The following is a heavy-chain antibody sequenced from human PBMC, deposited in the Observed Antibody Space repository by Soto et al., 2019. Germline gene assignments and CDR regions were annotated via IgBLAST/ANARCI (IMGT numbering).Heavy chain of an antibody. J-gene: IGHJ4*02. CDR3: ASGDVKYYDFWSVYYTVPLPARFYY. CDR1: GGSISSSSYY. D-gene: IGHD3-3*01. V-gene: IGHV4-39*01. CDR2: IYYSGST. Sequence: SETLSLTCTVSGGSISSSSYYWGWIRQPPGKGLERIGSIYYSGSTYYNPSLKSRVTISVDTSKNQFSLKLSSVTAADTAVYYCASGDVKYYDFWSVYYTVPLPARFYYRGQGTLVPVSS.